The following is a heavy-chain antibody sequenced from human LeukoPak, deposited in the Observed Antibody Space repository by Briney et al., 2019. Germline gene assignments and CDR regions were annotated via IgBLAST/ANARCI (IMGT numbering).Heavy chain of an antibody. CDR3: ARGHLSSCYDYFDF. D-gene: IGHD6-13*01. CDR2: ISSSGSTK. Sequence: GGSLRLSCAASKFTFSSYEMNWVRQAPGKGLEWVSYISSSGSTKYYADSVKGRFTISRDNAKNSLYLQMNSLRAEDTAVYYCARGHLSSCYDYFDFRGQGTLVTVSA. V-gene: IGHV3-48*03. CDR1: KFTFSSYE. J-gene: IGHJ4*02.